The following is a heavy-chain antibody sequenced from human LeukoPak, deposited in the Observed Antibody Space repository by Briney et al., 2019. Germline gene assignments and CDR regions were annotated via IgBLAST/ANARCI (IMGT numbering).Heavy chain of an antibody. J-gene: IGHJ3*02. CDR2: INPNSGGT. D-gene: IGHD3-10*01. V-gene: IGHV1-2*02. CDR3: ATTYYYGSGSYDDAFDI. CDR1: GHTFTVYY. Sequence: ASVKVSCKASGHTFTVYYIHWVRQAPGQGLEWMGWINPNSGGTNYAQKFQGRVTMTRDTSISTAYMELSRLRSDDTAVYYCATTYYYGSGSYDDAFDIWGQGTMVTVSS.